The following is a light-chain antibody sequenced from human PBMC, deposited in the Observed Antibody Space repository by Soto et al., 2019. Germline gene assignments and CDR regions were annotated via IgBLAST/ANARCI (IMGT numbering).Light chain of an antibody. V-gene: IGKV3-15*01. CDR2: GAS. CDR3: QQYNKWPPLT. CDR1: QSVSSN. J-gene: IGKJ4*01. Sequence: EKVITQSPATLSVSPGERATLSCRASQSVSSNLAWYQQKPGQAPRLLIYGASTRATGIPARFSGSGSETEFTLTISSLQSEDSAVYYCQQYNKWPPLTFGGGTKVDIK.